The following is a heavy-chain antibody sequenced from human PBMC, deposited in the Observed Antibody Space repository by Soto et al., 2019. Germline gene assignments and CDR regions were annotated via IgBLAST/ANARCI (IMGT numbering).Heavy chain of an antibody. Sequence: GESLKISCKGSGYNFTTFWIGWVRQVPGKGLEWMGIIYPGDSETKYSPDFEGQVTISADRSTNTAYLQWRSLRVSDTAMYYCARLGFPGAIYFDSWGLGTLVTVSS. CDR2: IYPGDSET. J-gene: IGHJ4*02. CDR3: ARLGFPGAIYFDS. V-gene: IGHV5-51*01. CDR1: GYNFTTFW.